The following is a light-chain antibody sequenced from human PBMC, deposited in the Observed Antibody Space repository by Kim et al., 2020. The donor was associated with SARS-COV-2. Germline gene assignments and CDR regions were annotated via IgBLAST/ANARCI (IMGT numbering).Light chain of an antibody. Sequence: SYELTQPPSLSVSPGQTANITCFGDRLGERYAFWYQQRPGQSPVLVIYEDSKRPSGILDRFSGFKSGNTATLTISGTQSPDEADYYCQAWGINSGLFGGG. CDR3: QAWGINSGL. J-gene: IGLJ2*01. CDR1: RLGERY. V-gene: IGLV3-1*01. CDR2: EDS.